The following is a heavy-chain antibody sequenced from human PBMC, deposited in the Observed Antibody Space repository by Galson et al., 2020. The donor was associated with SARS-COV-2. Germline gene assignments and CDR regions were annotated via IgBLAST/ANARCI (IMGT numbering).Heavy chain of an antibody. CDR3: ARSYYYDSSGHQGAFDI. V-gene: IGHV2-70*04. J-gene: IGHJ3*02. CDR2: IDWDDDK. Sequence: SGPTLVKPTQTLTLTCTFSGFSLSTSGMRASWIRQPPGKALEWLARIDWDDDKFYSTSLKTRLTISKDTSKNQVVLTMTNMDPVDTATYYCARSYYYDSSGHQGAFDIWGQGTMVTVSS. D-gene: IGHD3-22*01. CDR1: GFSLSTSGMR.